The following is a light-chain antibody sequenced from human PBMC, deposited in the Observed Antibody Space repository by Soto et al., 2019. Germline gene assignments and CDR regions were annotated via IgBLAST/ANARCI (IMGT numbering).Light chain of an antibody. J-gene: IGKJ4*01. Sequence: DIVMTQSPLSLPVTPGEPASIPCRSSQSLLHSNGYNYLDWYLQKPGQSPQLLIYLGSNRASGVPDRFSGSGSGTDFTLKISRVEAEDVGVYYCMQALLPLTFGGGNKVEIK. V-gene: IGKV2-28*01. CDR1: QSLLHSNGYNY. CDR2: LGS. CDR3: MQALLPLT.